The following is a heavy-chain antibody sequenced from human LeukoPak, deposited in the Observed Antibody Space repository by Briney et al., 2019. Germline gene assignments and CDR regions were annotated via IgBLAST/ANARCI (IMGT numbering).Heavy chain of an antibody. CDR2: INHSGST. CDR3: ARGRFTTPRDWYFDF. Sequence: SETLTLTCAVYGGSFSGYYWSWIRQPPGKGLEWIGEINHSGSTNYNPSLKSRVTISVDTSKNQFSLKLSSVTAADTAVYYCARGRFTTPRDWYFDFWGRGTLVTVSS. J-gene: IGHJ2*01. V-gene: IGHV4-34*01. D-gene: IGHD4-17*01. CDR1: GGSFSGYY.